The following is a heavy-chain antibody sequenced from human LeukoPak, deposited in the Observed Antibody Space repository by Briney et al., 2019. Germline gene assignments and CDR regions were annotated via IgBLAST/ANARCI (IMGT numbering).Heavy chain of an antibody. D-gene: IGHD3-22*01. J-gene: IGHJ3*02. Sequence: ASVTVSFTASGYTFTTYNINWGRQAPGQGKEWMGWISGYNGNTNYAQNLHGRVTITTDTSTSIAYMELRSLKSDDTAVYYCASLKNYYDSSGYLVTDAFDIWGQGTMVTVSS. CDR3: ASLKNYYDSSGYLVTDAFDI. CDR1: GYTFTTYN. V-gene: IGHV1-18*01. CDR2: ISGYNGNT.